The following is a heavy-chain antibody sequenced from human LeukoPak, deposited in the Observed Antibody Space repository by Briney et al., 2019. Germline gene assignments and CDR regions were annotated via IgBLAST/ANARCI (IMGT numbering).Heavy chain of an antibody. D-gene: IGHD3-22*01. Sequence: GGSLRLSCAVSGFTFSSYAMSWVRQAPGKGLEWVSAISGSGGSTYYADSVKGRFTISRDNSKNTLYLQMNSLRAEDTAVYYCAKDPPLDYYDSSGYPDYWGQGTLVTVSS. CDR2: ISGSGGST. V-gene: IGHV3-23*01. CDR3: AKDPPLDYYDSSGYPDY. J-gene: IGHJ4*02. CDR1: GFTFSSYA.